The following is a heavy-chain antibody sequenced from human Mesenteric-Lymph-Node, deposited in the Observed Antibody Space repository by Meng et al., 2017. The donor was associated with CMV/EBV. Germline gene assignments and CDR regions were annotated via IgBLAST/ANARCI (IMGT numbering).Heavy chain of an antibody. CDR2: IYWDDDK. Sequence: QITLKESGPTLVKPTQTITLTCTFPGFSLSTRGVGVGWIRQPPGKSLEWLALIYWDDDKRYSPSLKSRLNSNKDNSKNQVVLTMNNMDPVDTATYYCAHSSGIAGAGPFYFDYWGQGTLVTVSS. D-gene: IGHD6-13*01. CDR3: AHSSGIAGAGPFYFDY. CDR1: GFSLSTRGVG. J-gene: IGHJ4*02. V-gene: IGHV2-5*02.